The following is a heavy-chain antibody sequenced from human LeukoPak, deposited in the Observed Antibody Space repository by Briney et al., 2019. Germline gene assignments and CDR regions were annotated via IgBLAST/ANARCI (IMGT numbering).Heavy chain of an antibody. V-gene: IGHV1-46*03. CDR2: INPSGGST. CDR1: GYTFTSYY. Sequence: ASVKVSCKASGYTFTSYYMHWVRQAPGQGLEWMGIINPSGGSTSYAQKFQGRVTMIRDTSTSTVYMELSSLRSEDTAVYYCASAGYDGAFDYWGQGTLVTVSS. J-gene: IGHJ4*02. D-gene: IGHD5-12*01. CDR3: ASAGYDGAFDY.